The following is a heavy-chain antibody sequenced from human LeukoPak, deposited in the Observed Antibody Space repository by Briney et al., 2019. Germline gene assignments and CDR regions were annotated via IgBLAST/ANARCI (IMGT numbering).Heavy chain of an antibody. D-gene: IGHD3-16*01. V-gene: IGHV1-46*01. CDR1: GYTFTSYV. Sequence: ASVKVSCKASGYTFTSYVMNWVRQAPGQGREWMGIINPSGGSTSYAQKFQGRVTMTRDTSTSTVYMELSSLRSEDTAVYYCARSLGGAFYYYYGMDVWGQGTTVTVSS. CDR3: ARSLGGAFYYYYGMDV. J-gene: IGHJ6*02. CDR2: INPSGGST.